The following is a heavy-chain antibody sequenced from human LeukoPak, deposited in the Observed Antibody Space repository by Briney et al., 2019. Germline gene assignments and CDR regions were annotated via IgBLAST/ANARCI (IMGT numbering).Heavy chain of an antibody. CDR2: ISYDGSNK. J-gene: IGHJ6*02. CDR1: GFTFSSYA. V-gene: IGHV3-30*04. D-gene: IGHD3-22*01. Sequence: GRSLRLSCAASGFTFSSYAMHWVRQAPGKGLEWEAVISYDGSNKYYADSGKGRFTISRDNSKNPIYLQMNRLRAEDTAVYYCARVVYYYDSSGGYGMDVWGQGSTVTVCS. CDR3: ARVVYYYDSSGGYGMDV.